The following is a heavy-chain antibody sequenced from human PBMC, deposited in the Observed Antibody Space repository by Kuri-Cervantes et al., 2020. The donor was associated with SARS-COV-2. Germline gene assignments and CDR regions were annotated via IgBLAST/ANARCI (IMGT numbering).Heavy chain of an antibody. CDR3: ARVRETYYYDSLGTFDI. Sequence: DSVKVSCKASGYTFTGYYMHWVRQAPGQGLEWMGWINPNSGGTNYAQKFQGRVTMTRDTSISTAYMELSRLRSDDTAVYYCARVRETYYYDSLGTFDIWGQGTMVTVSS. J-gene: IGHJ3*02. D-gene: IGHD3-22*01. CDR2: INPNSGGT. V-gene: IGHV1-2*02. CDR1: GYTFTGYY.